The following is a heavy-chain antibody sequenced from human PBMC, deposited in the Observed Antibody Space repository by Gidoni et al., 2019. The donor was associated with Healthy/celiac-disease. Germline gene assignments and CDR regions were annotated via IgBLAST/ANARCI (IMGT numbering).Heavy chain of an antibody. CDR3: ARAGNYFNDYYYYGMDV. Sequence: QVQLVESGGGVVQPGRSLRLSCAASGFTFSSSGMHWVRQAPGKGLECVAVIWYDGSNNDYADSVKGRFTISRDNSKNTLYLQMNSLRAEDTAVYYCARAGNYFNDYYYYGMDVWGQGTTVTVSS. V-gene: IGHV3-33*01. D-gene: IGHD4-4*01. CDR2: IWYDGSNN. CDR1: GFTFSSSG. J-gene: IGHJ6*02.